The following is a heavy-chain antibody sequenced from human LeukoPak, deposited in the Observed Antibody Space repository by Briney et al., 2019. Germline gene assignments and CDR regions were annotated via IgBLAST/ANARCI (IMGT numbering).Heavy chain of an antibody. CDR2: IYYSGST. CDR1: GGSISSYY. Sequence: SETLSLTCTVSGGSISSYYWSWIRQPPGKGLEWIGYIYYSGSTNYNPSLKSRVTISVDTSKNQFSLKLSSVTAADTAVYYCARARGDYDFWSGNYYHYYGMDVWGQGTTVTVSS. D-gene: IGHD3-3*01. J-gene: IGHJ6*02. V-gene: IGHV4-59*01. CDR3: ARARGDYDFWSGNYYHYYGMDV.